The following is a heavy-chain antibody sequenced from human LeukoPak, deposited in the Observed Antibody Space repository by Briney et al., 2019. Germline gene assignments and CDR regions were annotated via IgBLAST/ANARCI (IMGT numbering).Heavy chain of an antibody. CDR2: ISGSGGST. J-gene: IGHJ6*03. D-gene: IGHD3-10*02. Sequence: GGSLRLSCAASGFTFSSYAMSWVRQAPGKGLEWVSAISGSGGSTYYADSVKGRFTISRDNSKNTLYLQMNSLRAEDTAVYYCATDGSGPPVRSYYYYYMDVWGKGTTVTVSS. V-gene: IGHV3-23*01. CDR1: GFTFSSYA. CDR3: ATDGSGPPVRSYYYYYMDV.